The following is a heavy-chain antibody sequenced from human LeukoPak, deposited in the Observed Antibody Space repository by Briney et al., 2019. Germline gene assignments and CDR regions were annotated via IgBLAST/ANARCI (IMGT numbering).Heavy chain of an antibody. CDR3: ARDPDNSYEWGPFDP. D-gene: IGHD1-26*01. CDR2: TYYRSKWNT. Sequence: SQTLSLTCAISGDSVSSNSASWNWIRQSPSRGLEWLGRTYYRSKWNTDYAVSVKGRITINPDTSKNQFSLYLNSVTPEDTAVYYCARDPDNSYEWGPFDPWGQGTLVTVSS. CDR1: GDSVSSNSAS. V-gene: IGHV6-1*01. J-gene: IGHJ5*02.